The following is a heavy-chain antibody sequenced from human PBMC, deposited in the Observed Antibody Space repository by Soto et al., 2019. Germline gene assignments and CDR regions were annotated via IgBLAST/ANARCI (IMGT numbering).Heavy chain of an antibody. Sequence: SETLSLTCAVYGGSFSGYYWSWIRQPPGKGLEWIGEINHSGSTNYNPSLKSRVTISVDTSKNQFSLKLSSVTAADTAVYYCARGRGPSTVTNYYYYYMDVWGKGTTVTVSS. CDR1: GGSFSGYY. CDR2: INHSGST. CDR3: ARGRGPSTVTNYYYYYMDV. J-gene: IGHJ6*03. V-gene: IGHV4-34*01. D-gene: IGHD4-17*01.